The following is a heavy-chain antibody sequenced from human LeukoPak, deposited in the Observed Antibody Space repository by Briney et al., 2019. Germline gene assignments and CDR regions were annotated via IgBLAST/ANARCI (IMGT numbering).Heavy chain of an antibody. CDR3: ARRAGAYSHPYDY. D-gene: IGHD4/OR15-4a*01. Sequence: GGSLRLSCAASGFTFISSAMTWVRQAPGKGLEWLSSIIIDDGRTYYSESVKGRVTISRDISKNTLYLQMNSLRAEDTAVYYCARRAGAYSHPYDYWGQGTLVTVSS. J-gene: IGHJ4*02. CDR1: GFTFISSA. CDR2: IIIDDGRT. V-gene: IGHV3-23*01.